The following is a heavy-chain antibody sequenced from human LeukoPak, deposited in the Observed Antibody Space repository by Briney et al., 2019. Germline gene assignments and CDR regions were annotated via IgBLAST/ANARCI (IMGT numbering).Heavy chain of an antibody. CDR1: EFPFSTYA. CDR3: ARDLSYSRDDAFDL. J-gene: IGHJ3*01. Sequence: GGSLRLSCAASEFPFSTYAMSWVRQTPGKRLEWVSSISSSSNYMYYADSVRGRFTISRDDAQNSLYLQMNSLRADDTALYYCARDLSYSRDDAFDLWGQGTVVTVSS. D-gene: IGHD3-22*01. V-gene: IGHV3-21*01. CDR2: ISSSSNYM.